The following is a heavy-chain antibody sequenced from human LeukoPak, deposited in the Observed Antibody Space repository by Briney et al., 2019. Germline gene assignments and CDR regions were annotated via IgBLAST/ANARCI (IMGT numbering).Heavy chain of an antibody. D-gene: IGHD3-22*01. CDR3: AKDAALGGGYYYDSSGIDY. J-gene: IGHJ4*02. CDR1: GFTINTFG. CDR2: IWYDGTNK. Sequence: GSLRLSCAASGFTINTFGMHWVRQAPGKGLEWVAVIWYDGTNKYYADSVKGRFTISRDNSKNTLYLQMNSLRAEDTAVYYCAKDAALGGGYYYDSSGIDYWGQGTLVTVSS. V-gene: IGHV3-30*02.